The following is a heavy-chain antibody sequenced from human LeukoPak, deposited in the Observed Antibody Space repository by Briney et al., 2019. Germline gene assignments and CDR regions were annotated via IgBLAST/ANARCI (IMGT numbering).Heavy chain of an antibody. V-gene: IGHV1-69*13. J-gene: IGHJ4*02. CDR3: ATRGSSGWYYFDY. D-gene: IGHD6-19*01. Sequence: SVKVSCKASGGTFSSYAISWVRQAPGQGLEWMGGIIPIFGTANYAQKFQGRVTITADESTSTAYMELSSLRSEDTAVYYCATRGSSGWYYFDYWAREPWSPSPQ. CDR2: IIPIFGTA. CDR1: GGTFSSYA.